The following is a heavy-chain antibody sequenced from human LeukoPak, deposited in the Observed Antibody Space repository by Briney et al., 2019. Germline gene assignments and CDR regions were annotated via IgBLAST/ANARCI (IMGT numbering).Heavy chain of an antibody. Sequence: PSETLSLTCTVSGGSISSSNYYWGWIRQPPGKGLEWIGSMYSSGSTYYNPSLKSRLTISVDTSKNQFSLKLSSVTAADTAVYYCARSKADSSGYYYLDYWGQGTLVTVSS. J-gene: IGHJ4*02. V-gene: IGHV4-39*01. CDR1: GGSISSSNYY. D-gene: IGHD3-22*01. CDR3: ARSKADSSGYYYLDY. CDR2: MYSSGST.